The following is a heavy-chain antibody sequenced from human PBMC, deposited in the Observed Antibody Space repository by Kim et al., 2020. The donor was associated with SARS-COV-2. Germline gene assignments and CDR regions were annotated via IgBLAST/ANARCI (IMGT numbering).Heavy chain of an antibody. J-gene: IGHJ4*02. V-gene: IGHV3-48*04. Sequence: GGSLRLSCAASGFTFSSYSMNWVRQAPGKGLEWVSYISSSSSTIYYADSVKGRFTISRDNAKNSLYLQMNSLRAEDTAVYYCARETVATDYWGQGTLVTVSS. CDR2: ISSSSSTI. CDR1: GFTFSSYS. D-gene: IGHD5-12*01. CDR3: ARETVATDY.